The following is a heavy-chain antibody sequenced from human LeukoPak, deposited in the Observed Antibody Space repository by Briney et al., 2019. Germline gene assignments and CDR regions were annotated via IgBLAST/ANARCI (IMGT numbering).Heavy chain of an antibody. J-gene: IGHJ3*01. V-gene: IGHV4-4*02. CDR1: GGSISSSNW. CDR2: IYHSGST. Sequence: PSGTLSLTCAVSGGSISSSNWWSWVRQPPGKGLEWIGEIYHSGSTNYNPSLKSRLTISVDTSKNQFSLNLNSVTSADTAIFYCARRRIAVAGSFAFDFWGQGTIVTVSS. D-gene: IGHD6-19*01. CDR3: ARRRIAVAGSFAFDF.